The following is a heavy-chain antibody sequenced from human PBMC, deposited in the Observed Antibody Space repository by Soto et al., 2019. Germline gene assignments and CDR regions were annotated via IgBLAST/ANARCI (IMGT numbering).Heavy chain of an antibody. V-gene: IGHV3-9*01. Sequence: EVQLVESGGGLVQPGGSVRLSCVGSGFIFEDFAMNWVRQVPGKGLEWVSGISWNSATLAYADSVKDRFIVSRDNAKNILYLQMNSLRAEDAALYYCAKDVGSYYYDTSAYLYDYWGQGTLVTVSS. D-gene: IGHD3-22*01. J-gene: IGHJ4*02. CDR2: ISWNSATL. CDR1: GFIFEDFA. CDR3: AKDVGSYYYDTSAYLYDY.